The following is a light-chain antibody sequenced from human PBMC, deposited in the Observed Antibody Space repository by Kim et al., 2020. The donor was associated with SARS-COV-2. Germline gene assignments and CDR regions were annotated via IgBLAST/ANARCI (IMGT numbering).Light chain of an antibody. CDR3: QQYNNWPWT. J-gene: IGKJ1*01. CDR2: GTS. Sequence: SVSPGERATLSCRASQSVSSNLAWYQQKPVQAPRLLIYGTSTSPGIPARFSGSGSGTEFTLTISSLQSEDFAVYYCQQYNNWPWTFGQGTKVDIK. CDR1: QSVSSN. V-gene: IGKV3-15*01.